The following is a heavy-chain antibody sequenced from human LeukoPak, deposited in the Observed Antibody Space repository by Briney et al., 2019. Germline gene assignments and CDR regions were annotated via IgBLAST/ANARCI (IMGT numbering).Heavy chain of an antibody. CDR1: GYTFTSYY. CDR3: ARDQRTVGFDY. Sequence: ASVKVSCKASGYTFTSYYMHWVRQAPGQGLEWMGIINPSGGSTSYAQKFQGRVTTTRDTSTSTVYMELSSLRSEDTAVYYCARDQRTVGFDYWGQGTLVTVSS. J-gene: IGHJ4*02. V-gene: IGHV1-46*01. D-gene: IGHD4-23*01. CDR2: INPSGGST.